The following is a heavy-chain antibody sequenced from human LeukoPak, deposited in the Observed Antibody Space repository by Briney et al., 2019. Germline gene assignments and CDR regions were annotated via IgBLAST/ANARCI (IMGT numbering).Heavy chain of an antibody. CDR2: ISGSGGST. V-gene: IGHV3-23*01. CDR1: GFTFSSYA. CDR3: ARVHYSSSSWDQGRYYYMDV. D-gene: IGHD6-13*01. Sequence: GGSLRLSCAASGFTFSSYAMSWVRQAPGKGLEWVSAISGSGGSTYYADSVKGRFTISRDNSKNTLYLQMNSLRAEDTAVYYCARVHYSSSSWDQGRYYYMDVWGKGTTVTVSS. J-gene: IGHJ6*03.